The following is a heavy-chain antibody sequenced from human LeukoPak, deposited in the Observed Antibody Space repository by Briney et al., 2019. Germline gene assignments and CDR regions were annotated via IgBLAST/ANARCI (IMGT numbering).Heavy chain of an antibody. CDR3: ARFYDSSGYPEFDY. Sequence: ASVKVSCKAAGYTLTSYAMSWVRQAPGQGLEWMGWINTNTGNPTYAQGFTGRFVFSLDTSVSTAYLQISSLKAEDTAVYYCARFYDSSGYPEFDYWGQGTLVTVSS. V-gene: IGHV7-4-1*02. D-gene: IGHD3-22*01. J-gene: IGHJ4*02. CDR1: GYTLTSYA. CDR2: INTNTGNP.